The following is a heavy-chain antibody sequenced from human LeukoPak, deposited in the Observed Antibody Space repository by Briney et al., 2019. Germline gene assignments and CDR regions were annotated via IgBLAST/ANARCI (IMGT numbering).Heavy chain of an antibody. D-gene: IGHD3-10*01. J-gene: IGHJ6*03. CDR2: INPSGGST. V-gene: IGHV1-46*01. CDR3: AVGAGSGSYYSLYYYYYMDV. CDR1: GYTFTSYY. Sequence: GASVKVSCKASGYTFTSYYMHWVRQAPGQGLEWMGIINPSGGSTSYAQKFQGRVTMTRDMSTSTVYMELSSLRSEDTAVYYCAVGAGSGSYYSLYYYYYMDVWGKGTTVTVSS.